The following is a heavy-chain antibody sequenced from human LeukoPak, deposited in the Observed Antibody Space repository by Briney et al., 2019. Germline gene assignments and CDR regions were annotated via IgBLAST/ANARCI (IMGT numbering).Heavy chain of an antibody. CDR1: GGSFSGYY. Sequence: PSETLSLTCAVYGGSFSGYYWSWIRQPPGKGLEWIGEINHSGSTNYNPSLKSRVTISVDTSKNQFSLKLSSVTAADTAVYYCARARYYYGSGSAHAFDIWGQGTMVTVSS. J-gene: IGHJ3*02. V-gene: IGHV4-34*01. D-gene: IGHD3-10*01. CDR3: ARARYYYGSGSAHAFDI. CDR2: INHSGST.